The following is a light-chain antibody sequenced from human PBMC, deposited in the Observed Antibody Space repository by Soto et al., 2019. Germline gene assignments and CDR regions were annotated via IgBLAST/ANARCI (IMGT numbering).Light chain of an antibody. Sequence: EIVLTQSPGTLSLSPGERATLSCRASQSVSSFYSAWYQQKPGQAPRLLIYDVSSRATGIPDRFSGSGSGTDFTLTISRLEPEDFAVYYCQQYGSSPTFGQGTKVEIK. J-gene: IGKJ1*01. CDR2: DVS. V-gene: IGKV3-20*01. CDR3: QQYGSSPT. CDR1: QSVSSFY.